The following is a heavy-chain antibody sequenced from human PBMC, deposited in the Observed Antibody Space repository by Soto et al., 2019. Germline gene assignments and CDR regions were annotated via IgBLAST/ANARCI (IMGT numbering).Heavy chain of an antibody. CDR2: ISVSGGGT. CDR3: AKASSTNVYDFDS. CDR1: GYTFSSYA. V-gene: IGHV3-23*01. J-gene: IGHJ4*02. D-gene: IGHD2-2*01. Sequence: EVHLLESGGGLVQPGGSLRLSCAASGYTFSSYAMSWVRQAPGMGLEWVSAISVSGGGTYYADSVRGRFTISRDNSKNTLSLQLNSLRAEDTAVYLCAKASSTNVYDFDSWGQGTLVTVSS.